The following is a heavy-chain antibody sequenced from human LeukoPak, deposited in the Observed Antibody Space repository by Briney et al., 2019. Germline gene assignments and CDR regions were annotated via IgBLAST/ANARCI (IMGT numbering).Heavy chain of an antibody. CDR1: GGSISSSGYY. V-gene: IGHV4-61*02. D-gene: IGHD6-13*01. CDR3: ASSRRYSSSWYGKYFQH. CDR2: IYTSGST. Sequence: PSETLSLTCTVSGGSISSSGYYWSWIRQPAGKGLEWIGRIYTSGSTNYNPSLKSRVTISVDTSKNQFSLKLSSVTAADTAVYYCASSRRYSSSWYGKYFQHWGQGTLVTVSS. J-gene: IGHJ1*01.